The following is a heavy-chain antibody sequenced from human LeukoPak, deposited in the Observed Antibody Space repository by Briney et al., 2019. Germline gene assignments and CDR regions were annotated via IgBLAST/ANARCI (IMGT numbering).Heavy chain of an antibody. J-gene: IGHJ6*03. CDR3: AKDQVVPAAPGYYYYMDV. CDR2: IYSCGST. CDR1: GFTVSSNY. Sequence: GGSLRLSCAASGFTVSSNYMSWVRQAPGKGLEWVSVIYSCGSTYYADSVKGRFTISRDNSKNTLYLQMNSLRAEDTAVYYCAKDQVVPAAPGYYYYMDVWGKGTTVTVSS. V-gene: IGHV3-66*01. D-gene: IGHD2-2*01.